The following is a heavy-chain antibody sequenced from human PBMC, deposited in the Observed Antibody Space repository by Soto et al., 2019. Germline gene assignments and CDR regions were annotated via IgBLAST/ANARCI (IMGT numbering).Heavy chain of an antibody. CDR2: IYYSGST. Sequence: SESLTLPCPVSGGSYCGWIRQPPGKGLEWIGSIYYSGSTYYNPSLKSRVTISVDTSKNQVSLNVSSVTAADTAVYYCASQQYYYDSSGYSASDAFDIWGQGTMVTVSS. J-gene: IGHJ3*02. D-gene: IGHD3-22*01. CDR3: ASQQYYYDSSGYSASDAFDI. CDR1: GGSY. V-gene: IGHV4-39*01.